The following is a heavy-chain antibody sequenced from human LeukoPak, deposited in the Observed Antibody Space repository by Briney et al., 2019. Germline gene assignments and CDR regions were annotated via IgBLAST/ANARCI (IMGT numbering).Heavy chain of an antibody. V-gene: IGHV1-18*01. CDR1: GYTFTSYG. Sequence: GASVKVSCKASGYTFTSYGISWVRQAPGQGLEWMGWISAYNGNTNYAQKPQGRVTMTTDTSTSTAYMELRSLRSDDTAVYYCARDIAYSSGWSYEYFQHWGQGTLVTVSS. CDR3: ARDIAYSSGWSYEYFQH. D-gene: IGHD6-19*01. CDR2: ISAYNGNT. J-gene: IGHJ1*01.